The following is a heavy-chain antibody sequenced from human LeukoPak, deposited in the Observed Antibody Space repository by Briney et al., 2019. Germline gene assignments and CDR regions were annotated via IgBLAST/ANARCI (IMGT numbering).Heavy chain of an antibody. D-gene: IGHD3-22*01. J-gene: IGHJ4*02. CDR3: AGGAIWYDSSGYYGPIDY. V-gene: IGHV4-38-2*02. Sequence: KPSETPSLTCTVSGYSISSGYYWGWIRQPPGKGLEWIGSIYHSGSTYYNPSLKSRVTISVDTSKNQFSLKLSSVTAADTAVYYCAGGAIWYDSSGYYGPIDYWGQGTLVTVSS. CDR1: GYSISSGYY. CDR2: IYHSGST.